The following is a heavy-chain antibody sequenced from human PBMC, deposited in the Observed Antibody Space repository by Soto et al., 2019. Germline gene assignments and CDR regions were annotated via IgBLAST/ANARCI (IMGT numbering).Heavy chain of an antibody. CDR3: ARDLDYFDY. Sequence: SDTMDIARTVCGGSMYSYYWSWIRQPPGKGLEWIGYIYYSGSTNYNPSLKSRVTISVDTSKNQFSLKLSSVTAADTDVYYCARDLDYFDYWGQRTLVTVSS. J-gene: IGHJ4*02. CDR2: IYYSGST. V-gene: IGHV4-59*01. CDR1: GGSMYSYY.